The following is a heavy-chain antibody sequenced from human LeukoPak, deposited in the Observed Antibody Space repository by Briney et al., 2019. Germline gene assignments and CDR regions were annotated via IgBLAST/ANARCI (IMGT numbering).Heavy chain of an antibody. V-gene: IGHV3-23*01. J-gene: IGHJ4*02. CDR1: GFTFGSHA. Sequence: GGSLRLSCEASGFTFGSHAMYWVRQARGKGLEWVAGIFGSGGSPHYADPVKGRFTISRDNSRNTVYLQINSLRAEDTAVYDCGKTTFEYTSGQRPAWPVDYWGQGTLVTVSS. D-gene: IGHD6-19*01. CDR2: IFGSGGSP. CDR3: GKTTFEYTSGQRPAWPVDY.